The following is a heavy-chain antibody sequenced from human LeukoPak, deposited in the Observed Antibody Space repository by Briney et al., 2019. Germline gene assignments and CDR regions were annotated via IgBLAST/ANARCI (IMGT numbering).Heavy chain of an antibody. CDR3: ARVGGNSAY. Sequence: SETLSLTCTVSGGSISSYYWSWIRQPPGKTLEWIGYIFSSGKSTYNPSLKSRLTMSVDTSKNQFPLKLSSVTAADTALYYCARVGGNSAYWGQGTLVTVSS. CDR1: GGSISSYY. J-gene: IGHJ4*02. CDR2: IFSSGKS. V-gene: IGHV4-59*01. D-gene: IGHD2-21*02.